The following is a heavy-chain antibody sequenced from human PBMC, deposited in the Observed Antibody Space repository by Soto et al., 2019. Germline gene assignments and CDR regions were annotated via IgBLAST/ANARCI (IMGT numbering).Heavy chain of an antibody. CDR1: GFTFSSYA. J-gene: IGHJ4*02. CDR2: IWTDGSYE. V-gene: IGHV3-33*08. Sequence: GGSLRLSCAASGFTFSSYAMHWVRQAPGKGLEWVAVIWTDGSYEYYADSVMGRFTISRDNSKNTLYLQMNSLRAEDTAVYYCARAGHDSSGYYYGGLDYWGPGTLVTVSS. CDR3: ARAGHDSSGYYYGGLDY. D-gene: IGHD3-22*01.